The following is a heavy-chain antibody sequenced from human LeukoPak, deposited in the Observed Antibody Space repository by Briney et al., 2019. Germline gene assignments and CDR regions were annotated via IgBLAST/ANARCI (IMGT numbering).Heavy chain of an antibody. CDR3: ARGGVSDYDYVWGSYRPNNWFDP. CDR1: GGSISSYY. D-gene: IGHD3-16*02. CDR2: IYYSGST. J-gene: IGHJ5*02. Sequence: SETLSLTCTVSGGSISSYYWSWIRQPPGKGLEWLGYIYYSGSTNYNPSLKSRVTISVDTSKNQFSLKLSSVTAADTAVYYCARGGVSDYDYVWGSYRPNNWFDPWGQGTLVTVSS. V-gene: IGHV4-59*01.